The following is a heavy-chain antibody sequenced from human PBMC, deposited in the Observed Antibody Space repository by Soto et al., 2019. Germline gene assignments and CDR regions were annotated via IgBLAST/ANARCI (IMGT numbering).Heavy chain of an antibody. CDR3: DRGEGSYDYVWGSYRPAGMDV. J-gene: IGHJ6*02. CDR1: GGSISSGDYY. V-gene: IGHV4-30-4*01. Sequence: SETLSLTCTVSGGSISSGDYYWSWIRQPPGKGLEWIGYIYYSGSTYYNPSLKSRVTISVDTSKNQFSLKLSSVTAADTAVYYCDRGEGSYDYVWGSYRPAGMDVWGQGTTVTVSS. D-gene: IGHD3-16*02. CDR2: IYYSGST.